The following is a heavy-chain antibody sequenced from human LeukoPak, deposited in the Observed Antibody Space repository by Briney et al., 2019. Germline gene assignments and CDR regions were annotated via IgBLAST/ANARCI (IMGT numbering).Heavy chain of an antibody. Sequence: SETLSLTCTVSGGSISSSSYYWSWIRQPPGKGLEWIGYIYYSGSTNYNPSLKSRVTISVDTSKNQFSLRLSSVTAADTAVYYCASGLGRDGYNEGLDYWGQGTLVTVSS. J-gene: IGHJ4*02. V-gene: IGHV4-61*01. CDR2: IYYSGST. D-gene: IGHD5-24*01. CDR3: ASGLGRDGYNEGLDY. CDR1: GGSISSSSYY.